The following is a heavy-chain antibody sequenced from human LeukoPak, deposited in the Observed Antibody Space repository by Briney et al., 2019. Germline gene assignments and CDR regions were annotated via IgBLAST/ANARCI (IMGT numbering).Heavy chain of an antibody. V-gene: IGHV3-64*02. CDR3: VRVWDISLRGALDP. J-gene: IGHJ5*02. D-gene: IGHD3-10*01. CDR2: ISTDGGKT. CDR1: GFTFSGYA. Sequence: GGSLRLSCAASGFTFSGYAMHWVRQAPGEGLEFVSAISTDGGKTYYAGSVQGRFIISRDNSKNTLFLQMGSLRSEDTATYYCVRVWDISLRGALDPWGKEALVTVSS.